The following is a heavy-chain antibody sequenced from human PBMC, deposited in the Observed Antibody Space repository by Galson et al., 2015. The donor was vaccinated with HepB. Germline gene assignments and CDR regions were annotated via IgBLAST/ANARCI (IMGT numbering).Heavy chain of an antibody. J-gene: IGHJ4*02. CDR1: GYTFTTYN. CDR2: ISPSDGAV. V-gene: IGHV1-46*01. D-gene: IGHD3-3*01. Sequence: SVKVSCKATGYTFTTYNIQWVRQAPGQGLEWMGRISPSDGAVHYAQEFQGRVTMTRDTSTSTVYMDLSSLASEDTAVYYCAREKFFTYYFDHWGQGTLVTVSS. CDR3: AREKFFTYYFDH.